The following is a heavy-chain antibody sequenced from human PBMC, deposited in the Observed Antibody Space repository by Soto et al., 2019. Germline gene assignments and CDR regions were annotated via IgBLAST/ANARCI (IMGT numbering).Heavy chain of an antibody. D-gene: IGHD2-8*01. Sequence: SETLSLTCTVSGDSISSFQWSWIRQPPGKGLEWIGNIYSSGKTNYNPSLTSRVSMSTDTSKNQFSLRLTSVTAADTAVYCCGRVLRPVYTGASLQFDHWGQGTLVTVSS. CDR2: IYSSGKT. CDR3: GRVLRPVYTGASLQFDH. J-gene: IGHJ4*02. CDR1: GDSISSFQ. V-gene: IGHV4-59*01.